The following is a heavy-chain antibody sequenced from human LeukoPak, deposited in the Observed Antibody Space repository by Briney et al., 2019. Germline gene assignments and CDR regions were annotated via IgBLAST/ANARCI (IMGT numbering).Heavy chain of an antibody. J-gene: IGHJ6*02. CDR2: VHYDGRT. Sequence: KPSETLSLTCTVSGGPISGSVTWGWVRQPPGKGLEWIGNVHYDGRTAPNPFLKSRVTMSLDTSTNQFSLKLSSVTAADAAVYSCARGSVECSTPSCSTIYYYSGMDVWGQGTTVTVSS. D-gene: IGHD2-2*01. CDR3: ARGSVECSTPSCSTIYYYSGMDV. V-gene: IGHV4-39*01. CDR1: GGPISGSVT.